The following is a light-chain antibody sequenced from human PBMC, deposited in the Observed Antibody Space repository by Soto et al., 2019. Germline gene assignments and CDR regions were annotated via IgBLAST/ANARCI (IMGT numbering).Light chain of an antibody. Sequence: QSVLTQPPSVSAAPGQKVTISCSGSSSNIGNNYVSWYQQLQGTAPKLLIYDNNKRPSGIPDQFSGSKSGTSATLGITGLQTGDEADYYCGTWDTSLSAVVFGGGTKLTVL. CDR2: DNN. CDR3: GTWDTSLSAVV. J-gene: IGLJ2*01. CDR1: SSNIGNNY. V-gene: IGLV1-51*01.